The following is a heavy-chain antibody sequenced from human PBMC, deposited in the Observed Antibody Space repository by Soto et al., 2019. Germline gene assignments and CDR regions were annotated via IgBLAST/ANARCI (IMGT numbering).Heavy chain of an antibody. CDR1: GGTFSSYA. J-gene: IGHJ3*02. D-gene: IGHD2-2*01. CDR2: IIPIFGTA. V-gene: IGHV1-69*01. Sequence: QVQLVQSGAEVKKPGSSVKVSCKASGGTFSSYAISWVRQAPGQGLEWMGGIIPIFGTANYAQKFQGRVTITADESTSTAYMELSSLRSEDTAVDYCARETGYCSSTSCADAFDIWGQGTMVTVSS. CDR3: ARETGYCSSTSCADAFDI.